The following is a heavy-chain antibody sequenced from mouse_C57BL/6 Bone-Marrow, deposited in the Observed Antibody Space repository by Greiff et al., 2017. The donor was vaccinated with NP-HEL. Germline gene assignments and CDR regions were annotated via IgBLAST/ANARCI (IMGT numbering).Heavy chain of an antibody. J-gene: IGHJ4*01. CDR1: GYTFTSYW. CDR2: IHPNSGST. CDR3: ARRRQLRLRSYAMDY. Sequence: VQLQQPGAELVKPGASVKLSCKASGYTFTSYWMHWVKQRPGQGLEWIGMIHPNSGSTNYNEKFKSKATLTVDKSSSTAYMQLSSLTSEDSAVYYCARRRQLRLRSYAMDYWGQGTSVTVSS. D-gene: IGHD3-2*02. V-gene: IGHV1-64*01.